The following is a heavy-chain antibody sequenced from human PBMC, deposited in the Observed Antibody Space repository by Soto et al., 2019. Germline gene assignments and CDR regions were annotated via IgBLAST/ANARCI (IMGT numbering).Heavy chain of an antibody. V-gene: IGHV3-49*03. D-gene: IGHD1-20*01. CDR2: IRSKAYGGTT. Sequence: EVQLVESGGGLVQPGRSLRLSCTVSGFTFGDYAMSWFRQAPGKGLEWVGFIRSKAYGGTTEYAASVKGRFTISRDDSKSIAYLQMNSLKTEDTAVYYCTRDKRPITGRFHYYYYMDVWGKGTTVTVSS. CDR3: TRDKRPITGRFHYYYYMDV. J-gene: IGHJ6*03. CDR1: GFTFGDYA.